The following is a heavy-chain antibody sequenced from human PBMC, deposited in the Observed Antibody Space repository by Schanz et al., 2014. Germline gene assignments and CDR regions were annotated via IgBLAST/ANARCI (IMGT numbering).Heavy chain of an antibody. J-gene: IGHJ3*02. CDR1: GFTLSSYG. V-gene: IGHV3-33*06. CDR3: AKGRFGELSAFDI. Sequence: VQLVESGGGLVQPGGSLRLSCAASGFTLSSYGMHWVRQAPGKGLEWVAVIWYDGSNKYYADSVKGRFTISRDNSKNTLYLQMNSLRAEDTAVYYCAKGRFGELSAFDIWGQGTMVTVSS. CDR2: IWYDGSNK. D-gene: IGHD3-10*01.